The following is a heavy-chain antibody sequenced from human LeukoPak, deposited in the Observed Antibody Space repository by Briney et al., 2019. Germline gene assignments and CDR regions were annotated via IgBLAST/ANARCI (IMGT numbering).Heavy chain of an antibody. Sequence: SVKVSCKASGGTFSSYAISWVRQAPGQGLEWMGGIIPIFGTANYAQKFQGRVTITADESTSTAYMELSSLRSEDTAVYYCARDHAKVPYYYYMDVWGKGTTVTVSS. CDR3: ARDHAKVPYYYYMDV. J-gene: IGHJ6*03. CDR2: IIPIFGTA. CDR1: GGTFSSYA. D-gene: IGHD1-1*01. V-gene: IGHV1-69*13.